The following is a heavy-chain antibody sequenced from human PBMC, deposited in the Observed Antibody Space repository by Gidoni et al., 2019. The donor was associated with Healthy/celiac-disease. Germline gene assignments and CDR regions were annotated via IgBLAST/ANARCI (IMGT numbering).Heavy chain of an antibody. CDR1: GFSLSNARMG. Sequence: QVTLKESGPVLVKPTETLTLTCTVSGFSLSNARMGVSWIRQPPGKALEWLAHIFSNDEKSYSTSLKSRLTISKDTSKSQVVLTMTNMDPVDTATYYCARIHPYSSTGLYYYYYMDVWGKGTTVTVSS. CDR2: IFSNDEK. V-gene: IGHV2-26*01. J-gene: IGHJ6*03. CDR3: ARIHPYSSTGLYYYYYMDV. D-gene: IGHD2-15*01.